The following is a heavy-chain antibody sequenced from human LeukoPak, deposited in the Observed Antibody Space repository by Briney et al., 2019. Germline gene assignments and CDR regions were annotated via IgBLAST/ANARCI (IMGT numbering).Heavy chain of an antibody. Sequence: ASVKVSCKASGYTFTGYYMHWVRQAPGQGLEWMGWINPNSGGTNYAQKFQGWVTMTRDTSISTAYMELSRLRSEDTAMYYCARKNYCSGGSCYSRGWFDPWGQGTLVTVSS. V-gene: IGHV1-2*04. CDR3: ARKNYCSGGSCYSRGWFDP. J-gene: IGHJ5*02. CDR1: GYTFTGYY. CDR2: INPNSGGT. D-gene: IGHD2-15*01.